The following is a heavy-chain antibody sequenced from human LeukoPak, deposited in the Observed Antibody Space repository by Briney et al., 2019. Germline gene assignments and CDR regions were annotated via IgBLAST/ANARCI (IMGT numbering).Heavy chain of an antibody. D-gene: IGHD3-22*01. Sequence: PSETLSLTCTVSGDSINSLDLWSWVRQPPGKGLEWIGEMYLSGTTHSNPSVKSRVTISIDKSKNQFFLNLSSVTAADTAVYYCARGSLYSSGYYYPRLLDYWGQGTLVTVSS. V-gene: IGHV4-4*02. CDR3: ARGSLYSSGYYYPRLLDY. CDR1: GDSINSLDL. CDR2: MYLSGTT. J-gene: IGHJ4*02.